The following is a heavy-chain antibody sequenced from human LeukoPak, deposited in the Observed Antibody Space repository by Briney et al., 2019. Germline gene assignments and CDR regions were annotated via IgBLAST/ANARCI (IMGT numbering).Heavy chain of an antibody. CDR2: IGTAGDT. J-gene: IGHJ4*02. V-gene: IGHV3-13*01. Sequence: PGGSLRLSCAASGLTFSSYDMHWVRQATGKGLEWVSAIGTAGDTYYPGSVKGRFTISRENAKNSLYLQMNSLRAGDTAVYYCVARPSYYDSSGYYDYWGQGTLVTVSS. D-gene: IGHD3-22*01. CDR3: VARPSYYDSSGYYDY. CDR1: GLTFSSYD.